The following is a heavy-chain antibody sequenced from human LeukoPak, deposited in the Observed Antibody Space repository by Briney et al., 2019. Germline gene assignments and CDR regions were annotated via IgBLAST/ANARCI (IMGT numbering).Heavy chain of an antibody. CDR3: AREGPRGNSQFDY. CDR1: GSTFNRFA. D-gene: IGHD2/OR15-2a*01. J-gene: IGHJ4*02. Sequence: PGGSLRLSCAASGSTFNRFAMHWVRQAPGEGLEWVALIWYDGSNKYYADSVKGRLTISRDNSKNTLYLQMNSLRAEDTAVYYCAREGPRGNSQFDYWGQGTLVTVSS. CDR2: IWYDGSNK. V-gene: IGHV3-33*08.